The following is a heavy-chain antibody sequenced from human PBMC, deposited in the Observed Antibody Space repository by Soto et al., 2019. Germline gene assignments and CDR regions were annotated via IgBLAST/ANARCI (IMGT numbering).Heavy chain of an antibody. V-gene: IGHV3-7*03. CDR1: GFTFNNYG. J-gene: IGHJ4*02. CDR2: INADGTQI. Sequence: PGGSLRLSCVASGFTFNNYGMTWLRQAPGKGLEWVAHINADGTQISSVDYVKGRFTISRDNAKNSLYLQMNSLRVEDTAVYYCARHGDYCFASWGQGVLVTVSS. D-gene: IGHD2-21*02. CDR3: ARHGDYCFAS.